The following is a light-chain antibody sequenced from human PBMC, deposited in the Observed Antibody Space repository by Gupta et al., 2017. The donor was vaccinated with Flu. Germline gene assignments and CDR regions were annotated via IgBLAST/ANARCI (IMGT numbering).Light chain of an antibody. CDR1: QGISSY. V-gene: IGKV1-9*01. J-gene: IGKJ5*01. CDR3: QQGNSYPVT. Sequence: DIQLTQSPSFMSASVGDRVTITCRASQGISSYLAWYQQKPGKAPNLLIYDASTLKSGVPSRFSGSGSGTEFTLTISSRQPEDFATYYCQQGNSYPVTFGQGPLLEIK. CDR2: DAS.